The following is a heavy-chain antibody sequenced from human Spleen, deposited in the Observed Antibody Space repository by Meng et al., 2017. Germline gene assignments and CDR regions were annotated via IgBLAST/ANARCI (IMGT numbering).Heavy chain of an antibody. Sequence: ASVKVSCKASGYTFTSYGISWVRQAPGQGLEWMGWISAYNGNTNYAQKLQGRVTMTTDTSTSTAYMELSSLRSDDTAVYYCARDFAHYDILTGYYNYNYYYGMDVWGQGTTVTVSS. D-gene: IGHD3-9*01. CDR2: ISAYNGNT. V-gene: IGHV1-18*01. CDR3: ARDFAHYDILTGYYNYNYYYGMDV. CDR1: GYTFTSYG. J-gene: IGHJ6*02.